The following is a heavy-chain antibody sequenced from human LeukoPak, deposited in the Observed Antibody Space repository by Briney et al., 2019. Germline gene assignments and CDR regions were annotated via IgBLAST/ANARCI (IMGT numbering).Heavy chain of an antibody. CDR1: GGSISSSNW. V-gene: IGHV4-4*02. J-gene: IGHJ6*02. CDR2: IYHSGST. CDR3: ARRRSSSWSPYYYYGMDV. D-gene: IGHD6-13*01. Sequence: PSGTLSLTCAVSGGSISSSNWWSWVRQPPGKGLEWIGEIYHSGSTNYNPSLKSRVTISVDKSKNQFSLKLSSVTAADTAVYYCARRRSSSWSPYYYYGMDVWGQGTTVTVSS.